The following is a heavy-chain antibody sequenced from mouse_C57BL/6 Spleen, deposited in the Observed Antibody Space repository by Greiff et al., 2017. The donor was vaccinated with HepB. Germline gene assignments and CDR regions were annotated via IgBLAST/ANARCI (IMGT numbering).Heavy chain of an antibody. D-gene: IGHD1-1*01. V-gene: IGHV1-22*01. Sequence: EVQLQQSGPELVKPGASVKMSCKASGYTFTDYNMHWVKQSHGKSLEWIGYINPNNGGTSYNQKFKGKATLTVNKSSSTAYMELRSLTSEDSAVYYCARSFITTVEFDYWGQGTTLTGSS. CDR1: GYTFTDYN. CDR2: INPNNGGT. CDR3: ARSFITTVEFDY. J-gene: IGHJ2*01.